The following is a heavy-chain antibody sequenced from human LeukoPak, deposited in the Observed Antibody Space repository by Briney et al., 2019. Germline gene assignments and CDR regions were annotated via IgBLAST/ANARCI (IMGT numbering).Heavy chain of an antibody. J-gene: IGHJ4*02. D-gene: IGHD3-10*01. CDR3: ARPQGKKGGPTGFDY. Sequence: PGGSLRLSCAASGFTFSSYAVSWVRQAPGKGLEWVSAISGSGGSTYYADSVKGRFTISRDNSKNTLYLQMNSLRAEDTAVYYCARPQGKKGGPTGFDYWGQGTLVTVSS. V-gene: IGHV3-23*01. CDR2: ISGSGGST. CDR1: GFTFSSYA.